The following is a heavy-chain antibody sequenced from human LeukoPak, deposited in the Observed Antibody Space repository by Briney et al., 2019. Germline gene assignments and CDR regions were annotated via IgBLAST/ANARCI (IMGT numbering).Heavy chain of an antibody. CDR1: GGSISNYY. CDR2: AYYTGGT. V-gene: IGHV4-59*01. D-gene: IGHD6-6*01. Sequence: SETLSLTCTVSGGSISNYYWSWIRQPPGKGLEWIGYAYYTGGTNYNPSLKGRVTISVDTSKNQFSLKLSSVTAADTAVYYCARGPGRGASSDYWGQGTLVTVSS. J-gene: IGHJ4*02. CDR3: ARGPGRGASSDY.